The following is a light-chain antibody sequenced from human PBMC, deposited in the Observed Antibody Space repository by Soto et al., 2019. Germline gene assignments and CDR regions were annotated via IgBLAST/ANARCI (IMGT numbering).Light chain of an antibody. Sequence: EIVLTQSPGTLSLSPGERATLSCRASQSVSSSYLAWYQQKPGQAPKVLIYRASSRATGIPDRFSGSGSGTDFNLTISRREPEDFAVYYCQQYGSSPLTFGGGNKVEIK. J-gene: IGKJ4*01. CDR3: QQYGSSPLT. CDR1: QSVSSSY. V-gene: IGKV3-20*01. CDR2: RAS.